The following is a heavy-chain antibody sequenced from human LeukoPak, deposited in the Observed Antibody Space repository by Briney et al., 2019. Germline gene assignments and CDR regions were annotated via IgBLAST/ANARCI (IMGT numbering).Heavy chain of an antibody. CDR2: INPNSGGT. CDR3: ARDAHNGYEFHDWFDP. CDR1: GYTFTDYY. D-gene: IGHD5-12*01. V-gene: IGHV1-2*02. Sequence: ASVEVSRKASGYTFTDYYIHWVRQAPGQGLEWMGWINPNSGGTKYAQKFQGRVTMTTDTSISTAYMEMSRLTSDDTAVYYCARDAHNGYEFHDWFDPWGQGALVTVSS. J-gene: IGHJ5*02.